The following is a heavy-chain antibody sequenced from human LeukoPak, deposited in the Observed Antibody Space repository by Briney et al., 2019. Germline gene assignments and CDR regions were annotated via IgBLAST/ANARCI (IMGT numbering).Heavy chain of an antibody. CDR2: ICHSGST. CDR1: GASISSGDYS. CDR3: AADYTSRSHRFDH. D-gene: IGHD3-10*01. J-gene: IGHJ4*02. V-gene: IGHV4-30-2*01. Sequence: PSETLSLTCAVSGASISSGDYSWSWIRQPPGKGLEWIGYICHSGSTTYNPSLKSRLTILLDRSKNQISLKLNSVTAADTAVYYCAADYTSRSHRFDHWGQGTLVTVSS.